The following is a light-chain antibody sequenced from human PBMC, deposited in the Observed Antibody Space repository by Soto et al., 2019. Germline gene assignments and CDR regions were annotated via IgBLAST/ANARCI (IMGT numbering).Light chain of an antibody. CDR1: SSDVGGYNY. Sequence: QSALTQPASVSGSPGQSITISCTGTSSDVGGYNYVSWYQQHTGKAPKLMIYDVSNRPSGTSNRFSGSKSGNTASLTISGLQLEDEADYYCSSYTSINAVIFGGGTKVTVL. CDR3: SSYTSINAVI. J-gene: IGLJ2*01. CDR2: DVS. V-gene: IGLV2-14*01.